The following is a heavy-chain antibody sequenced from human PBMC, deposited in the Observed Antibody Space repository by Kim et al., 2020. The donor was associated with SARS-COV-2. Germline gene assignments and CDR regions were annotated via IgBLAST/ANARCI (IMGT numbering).Heavy chain of an antibody. CDR3: AYDFWSGTPFFDY. CDR2: IYYSGST. D-gene: IGHD3-3*01. Sequence: SETLSLTCTVSGGSISSSSYYWGWIRQPPGKGLEWIGSIYYSGSTYYNPSLKSRVTISVDTSKNQFSLKLSSVTAADTAVYYCAYDFWSGTPFFDYWGQGTLVTVSS. CDR1: GGSISSSSYY. V-gene: IGHV4-39*01. J-gene: IGHJ4*02.